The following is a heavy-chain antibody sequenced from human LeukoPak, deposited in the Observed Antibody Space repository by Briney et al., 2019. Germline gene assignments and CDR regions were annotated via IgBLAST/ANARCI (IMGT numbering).Heavy chain of an antibody. D-gene: IGHD3-22*01. CDR3: ARVRYSDSSVLTRKRSYYFDY. CDR1: GGSISSYY. J-gene: IGHJ4*02. CDR2: ISTSGST. V-gene: IGHV4-4*07. Sequence: SETLSLTCTVSGGSISSYYWSWIRQPAGKGLESIGHISTSGSTNYNPSLESRVTMSVDTSKNQFSLKLSSVTAADTAVYYCARVRYSDSSVLTRKRSYYFDYWGQGTLVTVSS.